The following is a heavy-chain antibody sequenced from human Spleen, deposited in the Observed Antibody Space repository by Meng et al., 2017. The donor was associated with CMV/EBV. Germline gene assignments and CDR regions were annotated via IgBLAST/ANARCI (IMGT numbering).Heavy chain of an antibody. Sequence: LPCAVYGGSFSGYYWSWIRQPPGKGLEWIGEINHSGSTNYNPSLKSRVTISVDTSKNQFSLKLSSVTAADTAVYYCARRLRFGWFDPWGQGTLVTVSS. CDR3: ARRLRFGWFDP. J-gene: IGHJ5*02. D-gene: IGHD5-12*01. CDR2: INHSGST. V-gene: IGHV4-34*01. CDR1: GGSFSGYY.